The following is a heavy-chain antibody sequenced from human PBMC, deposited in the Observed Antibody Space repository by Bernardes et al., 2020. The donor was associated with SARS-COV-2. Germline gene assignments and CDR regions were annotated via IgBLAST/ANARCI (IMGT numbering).Heavy chain of an antibody. CDR2: IYYSGST. CDR1: GGSISSGDYY. V-gene: IGHV4-30-4*01. D-gene: IGHD3-10*01. Sequence: TLSLTCTVSGGSISSGDYYWSWIRQPPGKGLEWIGYIYYSGSTYYNPSLKSRVTISVDTSKNQFSLKLSSVTAADTAVYYCARAAHGRITMIRGVIQHFDYWGQGTLVNGSS. J-gene: IGHJ4*02. CDR3: ARAAHGRITMIRGVIQHFDY.